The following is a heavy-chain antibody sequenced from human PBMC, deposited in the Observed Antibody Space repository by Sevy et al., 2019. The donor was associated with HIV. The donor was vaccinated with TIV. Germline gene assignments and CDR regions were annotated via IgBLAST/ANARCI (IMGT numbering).Heavy chain of an antibody. J-gene: IGHJ3*02. D-gene: IGHD1-26*01. V-gene: IGHV4-39*01. CDR1: GGSISSSNYY. CDR2: IYYSGST. Sequence: SETLSLTCTVSGGSISSSNYYCDWIRQPRGKGLEWIGNIYYSGSTYYNPSLKSRVTISVDASKNQFSLKLSSVTAADTAVYYCARHPGPTYAFDIWGQGTMVTVSS. CDR3: ARHPGPTYAFDI.